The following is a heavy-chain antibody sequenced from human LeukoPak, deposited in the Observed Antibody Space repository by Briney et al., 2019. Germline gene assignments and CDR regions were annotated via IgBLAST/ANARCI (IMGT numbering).Heavy chain of an antibody. V-gene: IGHV4-59*01. J-gene: IGHJ4*02. CDR1: GGSISSYY. CDR2: IYYTGAT. D-gene: IGHD5-18*01. CDR3: ARAGYSYGTGYYFDY. Sequence: SETLSLTCTVSGGSISSYYWSWIRLPPGKGLEWIGYIYYTGATYYNPSLKSRVTISLDSSKNQFSLKLSSVTAADAAVYYCARAGYSYGTGYYFDYWGQGALVTVSS.